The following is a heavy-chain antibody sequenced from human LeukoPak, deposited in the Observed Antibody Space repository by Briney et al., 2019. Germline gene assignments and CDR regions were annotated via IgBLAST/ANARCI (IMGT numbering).Heavy chain of an antibody. CDR1: GGSLSGYY. CDR3: ARGRRWLQLHFDY. J-gene: IGHJ4*02. V-gene: IGHV4-34*01. CDR2: INHSGST. D-gene: IGHD5-24*01. Sequence: PSETLSLTCAVYGGSLSGYYWSWIRQPPAKGLEWIGEINHSGSTNYNPSLKSRVTISVDTSKDQFSLRLSSVTAADTAVYYCARGRRWLQLHFDYWGQGTLVTVSS.